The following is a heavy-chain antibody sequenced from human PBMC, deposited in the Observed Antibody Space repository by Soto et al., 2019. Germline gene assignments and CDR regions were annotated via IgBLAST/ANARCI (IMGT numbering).Heavy chain of an antibody. CDR1: SGSISSSNW. V-gene: IGHV4-4*02. CDR2: IYHSGST. D-gene: IGHD4-17*01. J-gene: IGHJ6*03. CDR3: ARGLYEGGDYEVYYYYYMDV. Sequence: SETLSLTCAVSSGSISSSNWWSWVRQPPGKGLEWIGEIYHSGSTNYNPSLKSRVTISVDKSKNQFSLKLSSVTAADTAVYYCARGLYEGGDYEVYYYYYMDVWGKGTTVTVSS.